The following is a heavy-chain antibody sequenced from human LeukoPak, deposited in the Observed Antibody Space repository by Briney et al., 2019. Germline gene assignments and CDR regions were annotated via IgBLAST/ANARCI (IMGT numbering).Heavy chain of an antibody. J-gene: IGHJ3*02. D-gene: IGHD3-3*01. Sequence: GGSLRPSCAASGFTFSSYAMHWVRQAPGKGLEWVAVISYDGSNKYYADSVKGRFTISRDNSKNTLYLQMNSLRAEDTAVYYCARVGLDYDFWGGYYREDAFDIWGQGTMVTVSS. CDR3: ARVGLDYDFWGGYYREDAFDI. CDR2: ISYDGSNK. V-gene: IGHV3-30-3*01. CDR1: GFTFSSYA.